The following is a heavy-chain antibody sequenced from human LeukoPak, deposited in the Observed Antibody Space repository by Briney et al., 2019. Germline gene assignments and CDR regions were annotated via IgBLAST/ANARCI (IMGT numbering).Heavy chain of an antibody. CDR3: ARDFTVVRGVIIRPYFFDH. D-gene: IGHD3-10*01. CDR2: IRQDGSEK. V-gene: IGHV3-7*04. Sequence: TGGSLRLSCAASGFTFSKYWMNWVRQTPGKGLEWVANIRQDGSEKYYVDSVKGRFTISRDNAKNSLYLQMNSLRADDTAVYYCARDFTVVRGVIIRPYFFDHWGQGTPVTVSA. J-gene: IGHJ4*02. CDR1: GFTFSKYW.